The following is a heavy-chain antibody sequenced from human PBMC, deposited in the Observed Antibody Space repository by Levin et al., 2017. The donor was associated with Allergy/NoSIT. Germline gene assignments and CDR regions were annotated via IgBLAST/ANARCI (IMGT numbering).Heavy chain of an antibody. CDR3: ARDQNVFSTSALLVH. J-gene: IGHJ4*02. Sequence: ASVKVSCKASGYTFNNYFIHWLRQAPGKGPEWMGLINSGNGNTNYAQRFQGRVAMTRDTSTSTVYMELSSLRSEDTAVYYCARDQNVFSTSALLVHWGQGTLVTVFS. V-gene: IGHV1-46*02. D-gene: IGHD3/OR15-3a*01. CDR2: INSGNGNT. CDR1: GYTFNNYF.